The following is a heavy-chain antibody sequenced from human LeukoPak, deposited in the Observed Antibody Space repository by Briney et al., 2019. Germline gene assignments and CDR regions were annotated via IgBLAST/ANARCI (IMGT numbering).Heavy chain of an antibody. V-gene: IGHV4-30-4*08. CDR3: ARTDSSSWYGDAFDI. J-gene: IGHJ3*02. D-gene: IGHD6-13*01. CDR2: IYHSGST. CDR1: GGSISSGDYY. Sequence: SQTLSLTCTVSGGSISSGDYYWSWIRQPPGKGLEWIGYIYHSGSTYYNPSLKSRVTISVDTSKNQFSLKLSSVTAADTAVYYCARTDSSSWYGDAFDIWGQGTMVTVSS.